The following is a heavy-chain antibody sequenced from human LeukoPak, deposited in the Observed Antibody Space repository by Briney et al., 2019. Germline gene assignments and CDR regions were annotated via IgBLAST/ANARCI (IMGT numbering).Heavy chain of an antibody. CDR1: GFTFSTYS. CDR2: ISGDSRYM. CDR3: AKRPIPAALRAATFDY. V-gene: IGHV3-21*04. D-gene: IGHD2-2*01. Sequence: PGGSLRLSCAASGFTFSTYSMNWVRQAPGKGLEWVSSISGDSRYMYYADSMKGRFTISRDNAKNSLYLQMNSLRAEDTAVYYCAKRPIPAALRAATFDYWGQGILVTVSS. J-gene: IGHJ4*02.